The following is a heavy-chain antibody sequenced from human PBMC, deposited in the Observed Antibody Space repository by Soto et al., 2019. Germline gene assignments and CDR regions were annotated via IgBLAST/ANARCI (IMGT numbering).Heavy chain of an antibody. Sequence: SETLSLTCTVSGGSISSYYWSWIRQPPGKGLEWIGYIYYSGSTNYNPSLKSRVTISVDTSKNQFSLKLSSVTAADTAVYYCARASYDFWSGTRRYYFDYWGQGTLVTVSS. CDR2: IYYSGST. CDR3: ARASYDFWSGTRRYYFDY. D-gene: IGHD3-3*01. J-gene: IGHJ4*02. V-gene: IGHV4-59*01. CDR1: GGSISSYY.